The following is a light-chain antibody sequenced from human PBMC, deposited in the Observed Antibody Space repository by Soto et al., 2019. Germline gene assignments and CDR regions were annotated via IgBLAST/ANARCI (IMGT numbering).Light chain of an antibody. Sequence: NFMLTQPHSVSGSPGETVTISCTRSSVSIANNYVQWYQHRPGSAPTTLLYGDDQRPSGVPGRFSGAVDISSNSASLTISGLKTDDEADYYGQSYYSSNVVVFGGGTKVTVL. CDR2: GDD. J-gene: IGLJ2*01. CDR1: SVSIANNY. CDR3: QSYYSSNVVV. V-gene: IGLV6-57*04.